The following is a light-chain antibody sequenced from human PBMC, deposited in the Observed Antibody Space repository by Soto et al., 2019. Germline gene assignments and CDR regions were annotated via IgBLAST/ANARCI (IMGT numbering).Light chain of an antibody. CDR3: WSYAGSSTSV. Sequence: QSALTQPRSVSGSPGPSVTISCTGTSSDVGGYNYVSWYQQHPGKAPKLMIYDVSKRPSGVPDRFSGSKSGNAASLTISGLQAEDEADYYCWSYAGSSTSVFGTGTKLTVL. V-gene: IGLV2-11*01. J-gene: IGLJ1*01. CDR1: SSDVGGYNY. CDR2: DVS.